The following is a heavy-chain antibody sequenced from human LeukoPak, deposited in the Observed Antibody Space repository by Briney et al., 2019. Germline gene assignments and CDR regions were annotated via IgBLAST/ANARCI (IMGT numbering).Heavy chain of an antibody. V-gene: IGHV3-30-3*01. D-gene: IGHD1-26*01. CDR1: GFTFSSYA. J-gene: IGHJ3*02. CDR3: ARDQSGSYYGSDAFDI. Sequence: PGGSLRLSCAASGFTFSSYAMHWVRQAPGKGLEWVAVISYDGSNKYYADSVKGRFTISRDNSKNTLYLQMNSLRAEDTAVYYCARDQSGSYYGSDAFDIWGQGTMVTVSS. CDR2: ISYDGSNK.